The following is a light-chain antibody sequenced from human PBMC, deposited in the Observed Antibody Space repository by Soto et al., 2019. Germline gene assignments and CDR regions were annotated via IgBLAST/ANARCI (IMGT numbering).Light chain of an antibody. Sequence: QSALTQPRSVSGSPGQSVTISCTGTSSDVGGYNYVSWYQHHPGKAPKVLIYDVTKRPSGVPDRFSGSKSGNTASLTISGLQDEDEADYHCCSYAGTSTYVVFGGGTKLTVL. CDR2: DVT. CDR3: CSYAGTSTYVV. V-gene: IGLV2-11*01. CDR1: SSDVGGYNY. J-gene: IGLJ2*01.